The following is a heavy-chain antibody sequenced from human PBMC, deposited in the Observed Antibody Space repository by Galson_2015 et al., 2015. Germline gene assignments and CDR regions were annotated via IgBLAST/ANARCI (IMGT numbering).Heavy chain of an antibody. J-gene: IGHJ6*03. D-gene: IGHD6-13*01. CDR2: ISGSGLTT. Sequence: SLRLSCAASGFTFNNHAMSWVRQAPGKGLEWVSSISGSGLTTYYADSVKGRFTISRVNSKNTLYLQMNSLRADDTAVYFCAKMFAATGHYYYYYYMDVWAHGTPVTVSS. CDR3: AKMFAATGHYYYYYYMDV. V-gene: IGHV3-23*01. CDR1: GFTFNNHA.